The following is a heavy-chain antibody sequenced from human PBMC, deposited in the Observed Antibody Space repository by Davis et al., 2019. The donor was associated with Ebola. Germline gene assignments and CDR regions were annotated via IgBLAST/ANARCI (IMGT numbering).Heavy chain of an antibody. D-gene: IGHD6-13*01. CDR3: ARAGIAAAGYYFDY. J-gene: IGHJ4*02. Sequence: AASVKVSCKASGGTFSSYAISWVRQAPGQGLEWMGGIIPIFGTANYAQKFQGRVTITADKSTSTAYMELSSLRSEDTAVYYCARAGIAAAGYYFDYWGQGTLVTVSS. CDR1: GGTFSSYA. CDR2: IIPIFGTA. V-gene: IGHV1-69*06.